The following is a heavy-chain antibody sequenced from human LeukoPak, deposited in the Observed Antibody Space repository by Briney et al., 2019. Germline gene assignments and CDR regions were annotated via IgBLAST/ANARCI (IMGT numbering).Heavy chain of an antibody. Sequence: GGSLRLSCAASGFTFSTYTMNWVRQIPGRGLEWVSCISSDSTYIHYADSVKGRFTISRDNAKKSLSLEMNSLRAEDTAVYYCARDHGSGSTDYFDSWGQGTLVTVSA. CDR2: ISSDSTYI. CDR3: ARDHGSGSTDYFDS. V-gene: IGHV3-21*01. J-gene: IGHJ4*02. CDR1: GFTFSTYT. D-gene: IGHD2-15*01.